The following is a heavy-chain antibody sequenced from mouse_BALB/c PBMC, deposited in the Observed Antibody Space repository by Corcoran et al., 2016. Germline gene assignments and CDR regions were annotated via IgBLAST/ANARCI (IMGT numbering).Heavy chain of an antibody. CDR3: ARWDWYFDG. V-gene: IGHV14-3*02. CDR2: IDPANGNT. Sequence: EVQLQQSGAELVKPGASVKLSCTASGFNIKDTYMHWVKQRPEQGLEWIGRIDPANGNTTYDPKFQGKATITADTSTNTAYLQLSSLTAEDTAVDYCARWDWYFDGWGAGTTVTVSS. J-gene: IGHJ1*01. CDR1: GFNIKDTY.